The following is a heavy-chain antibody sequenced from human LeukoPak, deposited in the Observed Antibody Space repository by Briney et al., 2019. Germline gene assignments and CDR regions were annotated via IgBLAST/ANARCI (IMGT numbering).Heavy chain of an antibody. Sequence: PSEALSLTCAVSGYSISSGYYWGWIRQPPGKGLEWIGSIYHSGSTYYNPSLKSRVTISVDTSKNQFSLKLSSVTAADTAVYYCASLVDDYVWGSYRSYYFDHWGQGTLVTVSS. V-gene: IGHV4-38-2*01. CDR2: IYHSGST. CDR1: GYSISSGYY. CDR3: ASLVDDYVWGSYRSYYFDH. D-gene: IGHD3-16*02. J-gene: IGHJ4*02.